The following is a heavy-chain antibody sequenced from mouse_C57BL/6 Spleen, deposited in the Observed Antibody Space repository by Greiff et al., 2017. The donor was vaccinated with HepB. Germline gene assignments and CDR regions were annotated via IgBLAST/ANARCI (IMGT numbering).Heavy chain of an antibody. D-gene: IGHD2-5*01. CDR2: INPNNGGT. J-gene: IGHJ2*01. CDR1: GYTFTDYY. CDR3: ARSRYSNYPDY. Sequence: EVQLQQSGPELVKPGASVKISCKASGYTFTDYYMNWVKQSHGKSLEWIGDINPNNGGTSYNQKFKGKATLTVDKSSSTAYMELRSLTSEDSAVYYCARSRYSNYPDYWGQGTTLTVSS. V-gene: IGHV1-26*01.